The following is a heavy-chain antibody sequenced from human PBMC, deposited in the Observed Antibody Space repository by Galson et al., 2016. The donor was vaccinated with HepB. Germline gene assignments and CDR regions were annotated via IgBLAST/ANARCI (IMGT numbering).Heavy chain of an antibody. CDR3: AAKRSDFGELSPLDS. V-gene: IGHV3-23*01. Sequence: SLRLSCAASGATFGTYAISWVRQAPGKGREWVPVISGSGGNTYYADSVKGRLTISRDNSKNKLFLHMDSLTAEDTAVYYCAAKRSDFGELSPLDSWGQGPLVTVPS. J-gene: IGHJ4*02. CDR2: ISGSGGNT. CDR1: GATFGTYA. D-gene: IGHD3-10*01.